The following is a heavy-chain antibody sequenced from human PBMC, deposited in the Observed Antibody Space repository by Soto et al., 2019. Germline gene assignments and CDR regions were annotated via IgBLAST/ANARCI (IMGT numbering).Heavy chain of an antibody. J-gene: IGHJ6*02. V-gene: IGHV3-33*01. CDR1: GFTFSSYG. CDR3: ARVPSHPGVYYYYYYGMDV. D-gene: IGHD3-10*01. CDR2: IWYDGSNK. Sequence: QVQLVESGGGVVQPGRSLRLSCAASGFTFSSYGMHWVRQAPGKGLEWVAVIWYDGSNKYYADSVKGRFTISRDNSKNTLYLQMNSLRAEDTAVYYCARVPSHPGVYYYYYYGMDVWGQGTTVTVSS.